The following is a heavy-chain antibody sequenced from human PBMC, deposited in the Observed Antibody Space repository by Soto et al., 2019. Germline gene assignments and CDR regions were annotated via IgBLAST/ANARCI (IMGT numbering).Heavy chain of an antibody. V-gene: IGHV3-23*01. Sequence: GGSLRLSCAASGFTFSSYAMSWVRQAPGKGLEWVSAISGSGGSTYYADSVKGRFTISRDNSKNTLYLQMNSLRAEDTAVYYCAKVDLGYCSGGSCYSIWGHLDYWGQGTLVTVSS. CDR2: ISGSGGST. CDR3: AKVDLGYCSGGSCYSIWGHLDY. CDR1: GFTFSSYA. D-gene: IGHD2-15*01. J-gene: IGHJ4*02.